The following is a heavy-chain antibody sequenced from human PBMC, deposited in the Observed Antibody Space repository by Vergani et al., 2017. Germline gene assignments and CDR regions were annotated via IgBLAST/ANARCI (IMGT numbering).Heavy chain of an antibody. Sequence: EVQLVPSGAEVKKPGESLKISCKGSGYSFTSYWIGWVRQMPGKGLEWMGIIYPGDSDTRYSPSFQGQVTISADKSISTAYLQWSSLKASDTAMYYCARRYSSSWKVTTVDYWGQGTLVTVSS. J-gene: IGHJ4*02. D-gene: IGHD6-13*01. CDR3: ARRYSSSWKVTTVDY. CDR1: GYSFTSYW. V-gene: IGHV5-51*01. CDR2: IYPGDSDT.